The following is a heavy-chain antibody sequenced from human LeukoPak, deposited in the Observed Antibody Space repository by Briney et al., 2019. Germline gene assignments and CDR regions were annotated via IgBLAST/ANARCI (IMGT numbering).Heavy chain of an antibody. D-gene: IGHD2-15*01. V-gene: IGHV1-69*13. J-gene: IGHJ4*02. Sequence: SVKVSCKASGGTFSGYAISWVRQAPGQGLEWMGGIIPIFGTANYAQKFQGRVTITADESTSTAYMELSSLRSEDTAVYYCARVAHYCSGGSCYYYFDYWGQGTLVTVSS. CDR1: GGTFSGYA. CDR3: ARVAHYCSGGSCYYYFDY. CDR2: IIPIFGTA.